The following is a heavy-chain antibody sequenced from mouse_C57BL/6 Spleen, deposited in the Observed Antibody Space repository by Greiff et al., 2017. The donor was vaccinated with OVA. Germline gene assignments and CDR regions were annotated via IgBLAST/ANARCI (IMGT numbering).Heavy chain of an antibody. CDR1: GYTFTSYW. V-gene: IGHV1-50*01. CDR3: ARDSSGY. CDR2: IDPSDSYT. Sequence: QVHVKQPGAELVKPGASVKLSCKASGYTFTSYWMQWVKQRPGQGLEWIGEIDPSDSYTNYNQKFKGKATLTVDTSSSTAYMQLSSLTSEDSAVYYCARDSSGYWGQGTTLTVSS. J-gene: IGHJ2*01. D-gene: IGHD3-2*02.